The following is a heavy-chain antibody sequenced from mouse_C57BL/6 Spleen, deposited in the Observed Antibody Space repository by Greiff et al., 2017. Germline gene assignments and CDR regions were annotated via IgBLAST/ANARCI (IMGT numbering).Heavy chain of an antibody. V-gene: IGHV1-69*01. CDR3: ARYLGGYFDV. CDR2: IDPSDSYT. J-gene: IGHJ1*03. Sequence: VQLQQPGAELVMPGASVKLSCKASGYTFTSYWMHWVKPRPGQGLEWIGEIDPSDSYTNSTQTFQGKSTLTVDKSSSAAYMQLSSLTAEYSADYYCARYLGGYFDVWGTGTTVTGSS. CDR1: GYTFTSYW.